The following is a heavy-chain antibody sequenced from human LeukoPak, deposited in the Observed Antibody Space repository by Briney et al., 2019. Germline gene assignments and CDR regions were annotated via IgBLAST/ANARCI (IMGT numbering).Heavy chain of an antibody. Sequence: SQTLSLTCVVSGGSISRGSYYWNWIRQPAGKGLEWMGRIYNSGSTNYNPSLKSRVTISADMSRNQLSLQLTSVTAADTAVYYCARQKLDSPALQHWGQGTLVTVSS. D-gene: IGHD3/OR15-3a*01. J-gene: IGHJ1*01. V-gene: IGHV4-61*02. CDR2: IYNSGST. CDR3: ARQKLDSPALQH. CDR1: GGSISRGSYY.